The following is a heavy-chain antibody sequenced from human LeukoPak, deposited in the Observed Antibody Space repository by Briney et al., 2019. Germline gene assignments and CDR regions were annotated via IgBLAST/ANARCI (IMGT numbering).Heavy chain of an antibody. CDR1: GGSISSSSYY. CDR3: ASLRERSYYARGFDY. J-gene: IGHJ4*02. D-gene: IGHD1-26*01. Sequence: SETLSLTCTVSGGSISSSSYYWGWIRQPPGKGLEWIGSFYYSGSTYYNPSLKSRVTISVDTSKNQFSLKLSSVTAADTAVYYCASLRERSYYARGFDYWGQGTLVTVSS. V-gene: IGHV4-39*01. CDR2: FYYSGST.